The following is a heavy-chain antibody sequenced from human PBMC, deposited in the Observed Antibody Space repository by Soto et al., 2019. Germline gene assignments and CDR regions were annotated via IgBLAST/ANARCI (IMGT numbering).Heavy chain of an antibody. J-gene: IGHJ3*02. V-gene: IGHV4-34*01. CDR1: GGFVSSGSYY. CDR2: MSHSGGT. D-gene: IGHD1-1*01. CDR3: ARVERGTVTTVVDAFDI. Sequence: QVQLQQWGAGLLKPSETLSLTCAVYGGFVSSGSYYWSWIRQPPGKGLEWIGEMSHSGGTHFNPSRKSRVTISVDTSKNQFSLNIYSVTAADTALYYCARVERGTVTTVVDAFDIWGPGTMVTVSS.